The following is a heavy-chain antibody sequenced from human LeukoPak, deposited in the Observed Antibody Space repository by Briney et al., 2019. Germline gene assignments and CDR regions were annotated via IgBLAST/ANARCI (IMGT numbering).Heavy chain of an antibody. CDR3: ARETNTSDSSGYIRADVRRDDY. CDR2: ITTTTYT. J-gene: IGHJ4*02. V-gene: IGHV3-21*01. CDR1: GFTFSTYT. Sequence: GGSLRLSCAASGFTFSTYTMNWVRQAPGKGLEWVSSITTTTYTYYADSMKGRFTISRDNAGNSLYLQMNSLRAEDTAVYYCARETNTSDSSGYIRADVRRDDYWGQGTLVTASS. D-gene: IGHD3-22*01.